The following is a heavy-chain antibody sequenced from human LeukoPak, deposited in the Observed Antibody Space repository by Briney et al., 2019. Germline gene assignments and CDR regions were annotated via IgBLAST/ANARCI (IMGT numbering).Heavy chain of an antibody. Sequence: PGGSLRLSCAASGFTFSDYYMSWIRQAPGKGLEWVSYISSSGSTIYYADSVKGRFTISRDNAKNSLYLQMNSLRAEDTALYHCAREVVAATRADKYGMDVWGQGTTVTVSS. V-gene: IGHV3-11*01. D-gene: IGHD2-15*01. CDR1: GFTFSDYY. J-gene: IGHJ6*02. CDR3: AREVVAATRADKYGMDV. CDR2: ISSSGSTI.